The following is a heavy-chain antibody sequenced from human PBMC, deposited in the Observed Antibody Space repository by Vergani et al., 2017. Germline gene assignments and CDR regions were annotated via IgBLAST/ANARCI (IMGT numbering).Heavy chain of an antibody. Sequence: QLQLQESGPGLVKPSETLSLTCSVSGGSIISESYYWGWIRQPPGKAPESIGSIHHSGTAYYNPSLKSRVSISIDTSRNLFSLNLSSVTAADTAVYYCARTESFILRYFHWALWGQGTLVTVSS. CDR3: ARTESFILRYFHWAL. J-gene: IGHJ4*02. V-gene: IGHV4-39*02. D-gene: IGHD3-9*01. CDR1: GGSIISESYY. CDR2: IHHSGTA.